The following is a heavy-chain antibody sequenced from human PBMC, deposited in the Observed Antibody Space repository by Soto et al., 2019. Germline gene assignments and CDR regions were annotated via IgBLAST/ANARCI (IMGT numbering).Heavy chain of an antibody. Sequence: SETLSLTCTVSGGSISSSSYYWGWIRQPPGKGLEWIGSIYYSGSTYYNPSLKSRVTISVDTSKNQFSLKLSSVTAADTAVYYCARHLLGEEDGWGSRRDNWFDPGGQGTPVTVSS. V-gene: IGHV4-39*01. CDR2: IYYSGST. J-gene: IGHJ5*02. CDR3: ARHLLGEEDGWGSRRDNWFDP. CDR1: GGSISSSSYY. D-gene: IGHD3-10*01.